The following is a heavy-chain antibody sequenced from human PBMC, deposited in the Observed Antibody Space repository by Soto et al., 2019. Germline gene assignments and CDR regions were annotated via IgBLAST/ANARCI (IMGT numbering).Heavy chain of an antibody. CDR2: IYATGTT. Sequence: SENLTLTWPGSGAAISGCCWRWIRKSAGKGLEWIGRIYATGTTDYNPSLKSRVMMSVDTSKKQFSLKLRSVTAADTAVYYCVRDGTKTLRDWFDPWGQGISVTVSS. CDR1: GAAISGCC. D-gene: IGHD1-1*01. J-gene: IGHJ5*02. V-gene: IGHV4-4*07. CDR3: VRDGTKTLRDWFDP.